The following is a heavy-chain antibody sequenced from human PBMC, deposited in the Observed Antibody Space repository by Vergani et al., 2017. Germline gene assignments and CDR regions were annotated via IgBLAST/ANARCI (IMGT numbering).Heavy chain of an antibody. J-gene: IGHJ4*02. CDR2: IIPILGIA. D-gene: IGHD4-23*01. CDR3: ASNPRLGGKPVH. CDR1: GGTFSSYA. Sequence: QVQLVQSGAEVKKPGSSVKVSCKASGGTFSSYAISWVRQAPGQGLEWMGRIIPILGIANYAQKFQGRVTITADKSTSTAYMELSSLRSEDTAVYYCASNPRLGGKPVHWGQGTLVTVSS. V-gene: IGHV1-69*04.